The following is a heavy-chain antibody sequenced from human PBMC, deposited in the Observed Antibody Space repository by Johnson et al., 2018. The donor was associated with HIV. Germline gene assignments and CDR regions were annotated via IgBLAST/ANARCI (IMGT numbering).Heavy chain of an antibody. CDR3: AKGRNTYGADVFDI. CDR1: GFTFSFYG. CDR2: ISSAGSDK. J-gene: IGHJ3*02. V-gene: IGHV3-30*18. Sequence: QVQVLESGGGVVQPGRSLRLSCAASGFTFSFYGMHWVRQAPGKGLEWMAVISSAGSDKYYADSVKGRFTISRDNSKNTLYLQMNSLRVEDTAVYYCAKGRNTYGADVFDIWGQGTMVTVSS. D-gene: IGHD4/OR15-4a*01.